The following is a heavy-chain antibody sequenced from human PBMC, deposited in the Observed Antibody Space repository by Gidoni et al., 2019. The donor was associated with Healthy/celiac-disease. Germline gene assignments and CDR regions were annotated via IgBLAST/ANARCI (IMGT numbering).Heavy chain of an antibody. CDR1: GGTFSSYA. CDR3: ARDQGGPVVAAYFDY. Sequence: QVQLVQSGAEVKTPGSSVKVSCKASGGTFSSYAISWVRQAPGQGLEWMGRIIPILGIANYAQKFQGRVTITADKSTSTAYMELSSLRSEDTAVYYCARDQGGPVVAAYFDYWGQGTLVTVSS. D-gene: IGHD2-15*01. J-gene: IGHJ4*02. CDR2: IIPILGIA. V-gene: IGHV1-69*04.